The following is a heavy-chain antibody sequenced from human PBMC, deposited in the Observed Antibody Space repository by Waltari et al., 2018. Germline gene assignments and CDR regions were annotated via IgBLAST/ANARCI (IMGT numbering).Heavy chain of an antibody. CDR3: ARGTTVALEPYYFDY. J-gene: IGHJ4*02. CDR1: GGSISSSSYY. Sequence: QLQLQESGPGLVKPSETLSLTCTVSGGSISSSSYYWGWIRQPPGKGLEWIGSIYYSGRTYYNPSLKRRVTISVDTSKNQFSLKLSSVTAADTAVYYCARGTTVALEPYYFDYWGQGTLVTVSS. V-gene: IGHV4-39*07. D-gene: IGHD4-17*01. CDR2: IYYSGRT.